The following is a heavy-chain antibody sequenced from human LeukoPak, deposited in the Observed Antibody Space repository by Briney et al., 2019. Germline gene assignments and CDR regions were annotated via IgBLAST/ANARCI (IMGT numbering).Heavy chain of an antibody. CDR1: GFTFSRYW. J-gene: IGHJ4*02. V-gene: IGHV3-48*03. CDR3: AEFDSSGYYYDY. Sequence: PGGSLRLSCAASGFTFSRYWMSWVRQAPGKGLEWVSYISTSGRTIYYADSVKGRFTISRDNAKNSLYLQMNSLRAEDTAVYYCAEFDSSGYYYDYWGQGTLVTVSS. D-gene: IGHD3-22*01. CDR2: ISTSGRTI.